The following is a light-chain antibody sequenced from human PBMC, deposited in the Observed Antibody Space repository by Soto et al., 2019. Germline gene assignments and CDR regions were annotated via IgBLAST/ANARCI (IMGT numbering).Light chain of an antibody. CDR1: SSSIEIQR. CDR3: AAWDGGLKVVV. CDR2: SGD. V-gene: IGLV1-44*01. J-gene: IGLJ2*01. Sequence: QAVVTQPPSASATPGQRVTISCSGGSSSIEIQRVNWFQQLPGRAPKLLIHSGDQRPSGVPDRFSGSKSGTSASLAISGLQSEDEADYYCAAWDGGLKVVVFGGGTKVTVL.